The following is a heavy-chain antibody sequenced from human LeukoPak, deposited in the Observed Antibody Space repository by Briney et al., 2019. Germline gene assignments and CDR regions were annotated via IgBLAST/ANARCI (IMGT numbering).Heavy chain of an antibody. CDR3: ARGLTDDGGNTD. J-gene: IGHJ1*01. CDR1: GGSIISYY. CDR2: IYSSGST. V-gene: IGHV4-59*01. D-gene: IGHD4-23*01. Sequence: SETLSLTCTVSGGSIISYYWSWIRQPPGKGLEWIGYIYSSGSTNYNPSLKSRVTISVDTSKNQFSLKLSSVTAADTAVYYCARGLTDDGGNTDWGQGTLVTVSS.